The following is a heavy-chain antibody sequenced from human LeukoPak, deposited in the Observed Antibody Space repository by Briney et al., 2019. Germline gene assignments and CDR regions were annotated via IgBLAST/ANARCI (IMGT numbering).Heavy chain of an antibody. D-gene: IGHD3-3*01. V-gene: IGHV3-30*03. CDR3: ASLGRTIFGVVSDPLRRWFDP. Sequence: GGSLRLSCVGSGFTFNRYASHWVRQAPGKGLEWVAVISYDGSNRYYADSVKGRFTVSRDNSKNTLYLQMDSLRYEDTAMYYCASLGRTIFGVVSDPLRRWFDPWGQGTLVTVFS. J-gene: IGHJ5*02. CDR2: ISYDGSNR. CDR1: GFTFNRYA.